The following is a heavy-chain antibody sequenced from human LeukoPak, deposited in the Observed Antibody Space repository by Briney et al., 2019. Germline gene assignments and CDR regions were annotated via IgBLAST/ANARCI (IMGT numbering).Heavy chain of an antibody. CDR3: AREGIVATFYYYYGMDV. D-gene: IGHD5-12*01. J-gene: IGHJ6*02. CDR1: GFTFSDYY. V-gene: IGHV3-11*01. CDR2: ISSSGSTI. Sequence: GGSLRLSCAASGFTFSDYYMSWIRQAPGKGLEWVSYISSSGSTIYYADSVKGRFTISRDNAKNSLYLQVNSLRAEDTAVYYCAREGIVATFYYYYGMDVWGQGTTVTVSS.